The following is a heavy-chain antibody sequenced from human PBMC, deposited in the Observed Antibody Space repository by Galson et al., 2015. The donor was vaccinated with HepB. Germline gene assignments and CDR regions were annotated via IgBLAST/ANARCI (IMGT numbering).Heavy chain of an antibody. CDR1: GCTFTSYY. CDR3: ARASPIGGCSHP. V-gene: IGHV1-46*01. J-gene: IGHJ5*02. Sequence: SVKVSCKASGCTFTSYYMHWVRQAPGQGLEWMGIINPSGGSTSYAQKFQGRVTMTRDTSTSTVYMELSSLRSEDTAVYYCARASPIGGCSHPCGQGTLVAASS. CDR2: INPSGGST. D-gene: IGHD2-15*01.